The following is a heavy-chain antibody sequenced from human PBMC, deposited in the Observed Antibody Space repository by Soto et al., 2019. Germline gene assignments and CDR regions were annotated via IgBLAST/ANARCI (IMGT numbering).Heavy chain of an antibody. CDR3: ARGEGFCSYGTCYRYFDH. D-gene: IGHD2-15*01. J-gene: IGHJ4*02. CDR2: TGYDGTKK. Sequence: QVQLVESGGGVVQPGGSLRLSCAASGFTFGSYSMHWVRQAPGKGLEWVAVTGYDGTKKYYADSVKGRFTISRDNYRDTLDLQMDSLRPEDTALYYCARGEGFCSYGTCYRYFDHWGQGALVTVSS. V-gene: IGHV3-30*03. CDR1: GFTFGSYS.